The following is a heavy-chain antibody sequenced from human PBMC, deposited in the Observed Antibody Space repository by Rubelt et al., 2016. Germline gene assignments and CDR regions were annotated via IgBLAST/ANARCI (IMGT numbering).Heavy chain of an antibody. V-gene: IGHV3-66*01. CDR3: AKDLGILTDAFDI. CDR2: IYSGGST. D-gene: IGHD3-9*01. Sequence: CGGGLVQPGGSLRLSCAASGFTVSSNHMSWVRQAPGKGLEWVSLIYSGGSTYYADSVKGRFTISRDNSKNTVYLQMNSLRAEETAVYYCAKDLGILTDAFDIWGQGTMVTVSS. CDR1: GFTVSSNH. J-gene: IGHJ3*02.